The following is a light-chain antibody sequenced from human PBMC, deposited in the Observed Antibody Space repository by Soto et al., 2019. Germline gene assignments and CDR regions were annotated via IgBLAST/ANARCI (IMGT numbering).Light chain of an antibody. J-gene: IGKJ1*01. CDR2: RAS. Sequence: EIVLTQSPGTLSLSPGEGATLSCRSSQYIASSYLAWYQQRPGQAPRLLIYRASTRATGTPARFSGSGSGTEFTLTITSLQSEDFALYYCQQYHNLWTFGQGTEVEIK. CDR1: QYIASSY. CDR3: QQYHNLWT. V-gene: IGKV3D-7*01.